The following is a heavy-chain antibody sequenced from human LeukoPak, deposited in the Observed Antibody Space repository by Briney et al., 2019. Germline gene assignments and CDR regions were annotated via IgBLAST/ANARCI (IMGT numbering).Heavy chain of an antibody. J-gene: IGHJ6*03. CDR2: ISAYNGNT. CDR1: GYTFTSYG. CDR3: AREYYDFWSGYYFLYYYYYMDV. Sequence: ASVTVSCKASGYTFTSYGISWVRQAPGQGLEWMGWISAYNGNTNYAQKLQGRVTMTTDTSTSTAYMELRSLRSDDTAVYYCAREYYDFWSGYYFLYYYYYMDVWGKGTTVTVSS. D-gene: IGHD3-3*01. V-gene: IGHV1-18*01.